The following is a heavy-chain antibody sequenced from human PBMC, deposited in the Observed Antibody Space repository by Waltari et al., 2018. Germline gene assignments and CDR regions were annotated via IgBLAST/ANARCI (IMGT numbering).Heavy chain of an antibody. CDR1: GGSFSGYY. V-gene: IGHV4-34*01. CDR2: INHSGST. J-gene: IGHJ6*01. D-gene: IGHD3-22*01. CDR3: ARKVYDSSGYYGWGFYYYGMGV. Sequence: QVQLQPWCAGLLEPSETLSLTCAVNGGSFSGYYWSWISQPPGQGLEWIGEINHSGSTNHNPSLKSRVTIAVDTSKSQLSLKLSSVTAAETAVYYCARKVYDSSGYYGWGFYYYGMGVWGPGNTVTVP.